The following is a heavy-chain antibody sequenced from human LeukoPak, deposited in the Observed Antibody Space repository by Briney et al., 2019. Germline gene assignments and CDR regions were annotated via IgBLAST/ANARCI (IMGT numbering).Heavy chain of an antibody. CDR1: GGSISSNNW. V-gene: IGHV4-4*02. Sequence: MASETLSLTCAVSGGSISSNNWWSWVRQPPGKGLEWIGEIYHSGSTNYNPSLKSRVTISVDKSKNQFSLKLTSVTAADAAVYYCASRIIMTVGNSAFDIWGQGTMVTVSS. CDR3: ASRIIMTVGNSAFDI. D-gene: IGHD3-22*01. CDR2: IYHSGST. J-gene: IGHJ3*02.